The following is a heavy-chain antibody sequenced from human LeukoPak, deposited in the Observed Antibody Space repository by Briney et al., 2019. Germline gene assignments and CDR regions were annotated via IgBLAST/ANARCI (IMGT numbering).Heavy chain of an antibody. CDR2: IGSSGSTV. CDR3: ARDTLVYADSPDAFDI. D-gene: IGHD4-17*01. Sequence: GGSLRLSCAASGFSFSSYEMNWVRQAPGKGLEWVSYIGSSGSTVYYADSVKGRFTISRDNDKNSLYLQMNSLRGEDTAVYYCARDTLVYADSPDAFDIWGQGTMVTVSS. V-gene: IGHV3-48*03. CDR1: GFSFSSYE. J-gene: IGHJ3*02.